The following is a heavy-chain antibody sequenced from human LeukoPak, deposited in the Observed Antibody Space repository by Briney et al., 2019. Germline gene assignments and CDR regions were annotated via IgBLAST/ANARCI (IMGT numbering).Heavy chain of an antibody. CDR1: GFTISIYG. CDR3: AKGFWTTVTTEVL. Sequence: GGSLRLSCTASGFTISIYGMHWVRQAPGKGLEWVSFIRSDGNNKYYADSVKGRFTISRDNSKNTLYLQMNSLRAEDTAVYYCAKGFWTTVTTEVLWGQGTLVTVSS. CDR2: IRSDGNNK. J-gene: IGHJ4*01. D-gene: IGHD4-17*01. V-gene: IGHV3-30*02.